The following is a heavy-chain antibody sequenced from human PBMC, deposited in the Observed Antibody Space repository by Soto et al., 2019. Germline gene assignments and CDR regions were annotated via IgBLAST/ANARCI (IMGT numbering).Heavy chain of an antibody. CDR3: ARDVAAGDH. V-gene: IGHV1-46*01. Sequence: QVQLVQSGAEVKKPGASVKVSCKESGYTFTNYYIHWVRQAPGQGLEWMGIINPTSGSTNYAQKFQGRVTLTYDTSTTTVYMELSGLRSEDTAVLYCARDVAAGDHWGQGTLVTVSS. CDR1: GYTFTNYY. J-gene: IGHJ4*02. D-gene: IGHD6-13*01. CDR2: INPTSGST.